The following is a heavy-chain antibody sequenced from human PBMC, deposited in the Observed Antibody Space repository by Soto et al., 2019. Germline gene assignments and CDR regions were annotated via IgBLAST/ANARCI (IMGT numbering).Heavy chain of an antibody. J-gene: IGHJ4*02. D-gene: IGHD3-22*01. V-gene: IGHV1-69*13. CDR2: IIPVFGTT. CDR1: GGLFSIYA. CDR3: ARGGSGYVWFNEF. Sequence: SVKVSCKDTGGLFSIYAISCVRQSPGQGLEWMGGIIPVFGTTYYAQKFQDRVTITADESTNTAYMELSSLRSEDTAMYYCARGGSGYVWFNEFWGQGSLVTVSS.